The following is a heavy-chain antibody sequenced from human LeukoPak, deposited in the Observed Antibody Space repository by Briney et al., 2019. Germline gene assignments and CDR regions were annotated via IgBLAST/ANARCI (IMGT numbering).Heavy chain of an antibody. D-gene: IGHD6-13*01. V-gene: IGHV6-1*01. CDR1: GDSVSSNSVT. CDR2: TYYRSKWYD. CDR3: ARVLTAGNQYYFDY. J-gene: IGHJ4*02. Sequence: SQTLSLTCAISGDSVSSNSVTWNWIRQSPSRGLEWLGRTYYRSKWYDDYAISVKSRITINPDTSKNQFSLQLNSVTPEDTAVYYCARVLTAGNQYYFDYWGQGTLVTVSS.